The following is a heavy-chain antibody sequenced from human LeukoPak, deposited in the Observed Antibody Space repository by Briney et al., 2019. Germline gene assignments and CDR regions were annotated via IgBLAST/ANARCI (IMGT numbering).Heavy chain of an antibody. V-gene: IGHV4-39*07. CDR1: GGSISSSSYY. D-gene: IGHD3-10*01. J-gene: IGHJ4*02. CDR2: IYYSGST. Sequence: KPSETLSLTCTVSGGSISSSSYYWGWIRQPPGKGLEWIGSIYYSGSTYYNPSLKSRVTISVDTSKNQFSLKLSSVTAADTAVYYCARGLRITMVRGEPAQIDHWGQGTLVTVSS. CDR3: ARGLRITMVRGEPAQIDH.